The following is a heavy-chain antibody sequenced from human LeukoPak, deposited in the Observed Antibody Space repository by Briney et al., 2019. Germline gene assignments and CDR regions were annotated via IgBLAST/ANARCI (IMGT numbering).Heavy chain of an antibody. Sequence: SVKVSCKASGFTFTSSAMQWVRQARGQRLEWIGWIVVGSGDTNYAQKFQERVTVTRDMSTSTAYMVLSSLRSEDTAVYYCVAEITMVRGVIVDYWGQGTLVTVSS. V-gene: IGHV1-58*02. J-gene: IGHJ4*02. D-gene: IGHD3-10*01. CDR2: IVVGSGDT. CDR3: VAEITMVRGVIVDY. CDR1: GFTFTSSA.